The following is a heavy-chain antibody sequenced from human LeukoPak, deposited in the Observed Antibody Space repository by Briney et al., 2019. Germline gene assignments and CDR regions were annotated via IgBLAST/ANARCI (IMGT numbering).Heavy chain of an antibody. Sequence: GGSPRLSCAASGFTFSSYAMGWVRQAPGKGLEWVSAISGSGGSTYYADSVKGRFTTSRDNSKNTLYLQMNSLRAEDTAVYYCAKYPDHYYYYMDVWGKGTTVTVSS. CDR1: GFTFSSYA. J-gene: IGHJ6*03. CDR3: AKYPDHYYYYMDV. V-gene: IGHV3-23*01. CDR2: ISGSGGST.